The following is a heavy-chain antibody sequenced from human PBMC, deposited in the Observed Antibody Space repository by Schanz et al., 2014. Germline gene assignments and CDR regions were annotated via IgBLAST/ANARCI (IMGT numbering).Heavy chain of an antibody. Sequence: EVQLLESGGGLVQPGGSLRLSCAASGFTFSSYAMSWVRQAPGKGLEWVSAISGSGGSTYYADSVKGRFTISRDNSKSTLYVEMNSLRVEDTAVYYCAKTLFPGGTQTFGNWGRGTLXTVSS. CDR2: ISGSGGST. J-gene: IGHJ4*02. CDR3: AKTLFPGGTQTFGN. CDR1: GFTFSSYA. V-gene: IGHV3-23*01. D-gene: IGHD2-8*02.